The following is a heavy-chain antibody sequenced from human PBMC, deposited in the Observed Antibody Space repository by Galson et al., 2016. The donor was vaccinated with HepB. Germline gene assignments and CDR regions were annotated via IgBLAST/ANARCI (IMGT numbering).Heavy chain of an antibody. V-gene: IGHV4-39*01. J-gene: IGHJ4*02. CDR2: IYHTGST. CDR3: VMFSWGPMDY. CDR1: GDSLSNVGRH. Sequence: SETLSLTCTVSGDSLSNVGRHWGWFRQAPGKGLEWIGSIYHTGSTYYDPSLQSRVTISVDTSQNRFSLKLTSVTAADTAMYYCVMFSWGPMDYWGQGTLVTVSS. D-gene: IGHD3-16*01.